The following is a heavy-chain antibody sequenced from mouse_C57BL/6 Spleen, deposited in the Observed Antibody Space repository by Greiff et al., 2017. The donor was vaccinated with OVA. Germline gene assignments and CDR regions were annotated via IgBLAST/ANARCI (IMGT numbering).Heavy chain of an antibody. CDR1: GYAFSSSW. Sequence: QVQLQQSGPELVKPGASVKISCKASGYAFSSSWMNWVKQRPGKGLEWIGRIYPGDGDTNYNGKFKGKATLTADKSSSTAYMQLSSLTSEDSAVYFCARGGTWAYWGQGTLVTVSA. D-gene: IGHD4-1*01. J-gene: IGHJ3*01. CDR2: IYPGDGDT. CDR3: ARGGTWAY. V-gene: IGHV1-82*01.